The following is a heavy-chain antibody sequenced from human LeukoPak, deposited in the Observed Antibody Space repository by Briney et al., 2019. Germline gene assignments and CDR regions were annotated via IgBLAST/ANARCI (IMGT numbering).Heavy chain of an antibody. CDR1: GGSISSGGYY. V-gene: IGHV4-39*01. CDR3: SRHGGYFQSSGFVDY. D-gene: IGHD3-22*01. CDR2: IFYGGST. J-gene: IGHJ4*02. Sequence: SETLSLTCTVSGGSISSGGYYWSWIRQHPGKGLEWIGSIFYGGSTYYNPSLKSRVTISVDTSKNQFSLTLSSVSAADAAVYYCSRHGGYFQSSGFVDYWGQGALVTVSS.